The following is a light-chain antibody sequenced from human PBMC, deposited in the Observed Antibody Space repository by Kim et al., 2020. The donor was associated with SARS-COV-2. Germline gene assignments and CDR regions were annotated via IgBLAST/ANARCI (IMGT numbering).Light chain of an antibody. CDR1: KLGDKY. J-gene: IGLJ2*01. CDR3: QAWDSSTVV. Sequence: SYELTQPPSVSVSPGQTASITCSGDKLGDKYACWYQQKPGQSPVLVIYQDSKRPSGIPERFSGSNSGNTATLTISGTQAMDEADYYCQAWDSSTVVFGGGTHRTLL. V-gene: IGLV3-1*01. CDR2: QDS.